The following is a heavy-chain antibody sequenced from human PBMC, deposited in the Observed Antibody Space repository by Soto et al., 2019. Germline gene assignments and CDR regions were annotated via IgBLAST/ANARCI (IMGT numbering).Heavy chain of an antibody. Sequence: LSLHGTVSGLTVSSAGYYWRLIRQHPGKGLECSGIIYHTGSTYYSPSLKSRVVISLTTSNNQFSLTLTSVAAADTAVYYCAIYRFRGNKWYKLDDWGRGTMVTVSS. D-gene: IGHD1-1*01. CDR2: IYHTGST. V-gene: IGHV4-31*03. CDR1: GLTVSSAGYY. CDR3: AIYRFRGNKWYKLDD. J-gene: IGHJ4*02.